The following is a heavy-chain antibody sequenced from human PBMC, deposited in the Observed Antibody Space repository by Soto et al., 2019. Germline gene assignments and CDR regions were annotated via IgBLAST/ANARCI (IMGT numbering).Heavy chain of an antibody. Sequence: QIQLVQSGAEVKKPGASVKVSCKASGYTFSSYHITWVRQAPGQGLEWMGWISAYNGNTNYAQNLQGSVTMTTAPSTSTAYMELRSLRSDDTAVYYCARDLPPVEYWGQGTLVTVSS. CDR1: GYTFSSYH. CDR3: ARDLPPVEY. CDR2: ISAYNGNT. V-gene: IGHV1-18*01. J-gene: IGHJ4*02.